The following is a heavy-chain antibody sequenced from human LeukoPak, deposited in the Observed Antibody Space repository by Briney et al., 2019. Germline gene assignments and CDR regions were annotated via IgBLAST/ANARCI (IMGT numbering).Heavy chain of an antibody. V-gene: IGHV4-4*02. CDR3: ARGPPRVDSSGQTLDY. D-gene: IGHD3-22*01. Sequence: PSETLSLTCAVSGGSISSSNWWSWVRQPPGKGLEWIGEIYHSGSTNYNPSLKSRVTISVDTSKNQFSLKLSSVTAADTAVYYCARGPPRVDSSGQTLDYWGQGTLVTVSS. CDR2: IYHSGST. J-gene: IGHJ4*02. CDR1: GGSISSSNW.